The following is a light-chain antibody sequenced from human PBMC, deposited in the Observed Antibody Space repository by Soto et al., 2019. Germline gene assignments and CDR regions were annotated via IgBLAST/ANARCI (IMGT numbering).Light chain of an antibody. CDR2: DAS. CDR3: QQRSNWPPT. J-gene: IGKJ4*01. V-gene: IGKV3-11*01. Sequence: EIVLTQSPATLSLSPGERATLSCRASQSVSSYLAWYQQKPGQAPRLLIYDASNRATGIPARFSGSGSGTAFTLNIGSLEPENLAVYYCQQRSNWPPTFGGGTKVEIK. CDR1: QSVSSY.